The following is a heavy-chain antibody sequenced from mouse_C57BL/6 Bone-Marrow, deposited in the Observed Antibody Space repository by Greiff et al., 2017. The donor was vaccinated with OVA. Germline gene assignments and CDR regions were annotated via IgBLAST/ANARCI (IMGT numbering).Heavy chain of an antibody. Sequence: EVKLVESGPELVKPGASVKIPCKASGYTFTDYNMDWVKQSHGKSLEWIGDINPNNGGTIYNQKFKGKATLTVDKSSSTAYMELRSLTSEDTAVYYCARFDYDGFAYWGQGTLVTVSA. CDR1: GYTFTDYN. V-gene: IGHV1-18*01. D-gene: IGHD2-4*01. J-gene: IGHJ3*01. CDR3: ARFDYDGFAY. CDR2: INPNNGGT.